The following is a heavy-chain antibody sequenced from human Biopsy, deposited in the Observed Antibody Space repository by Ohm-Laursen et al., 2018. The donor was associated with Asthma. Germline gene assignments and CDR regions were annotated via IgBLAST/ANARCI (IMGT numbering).Heavy chain of an antibody. Sequence: SVKVSCKASGDSFSNYAISWVRQAPGQGLEWMGGLIPVLGTPDHAQMFEGRVTITTDESASTAYMELSSLSSEDTAVYYCARGYSGSDRIVYYYSGLEVWGQGTTVTVSS. CDR2: LIPVLGTP. J-gene: IGHJ6*02. CDR1: GDSFSNYA. V-gene: IGHV1-69*05. CDR3: ARGYSGSDRIVYYYSGLEV. D-gene: IGHD5-12*01.